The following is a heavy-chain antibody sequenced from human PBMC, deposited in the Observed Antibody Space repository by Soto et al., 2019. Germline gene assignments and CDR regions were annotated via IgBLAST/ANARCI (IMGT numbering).Heavy chain of an antibody. CDR1: GDSVSSNSAG. Sequence: PSQTLSLTCAITGDSVSSNSAGWSWVRQSPSRGLEWLGRTYYRSKWYYEYAVSVRGRMTINPDTSKNQYSLQLNSVTPGDTAVYFCARGEQYSGRIFDYWGQGTLVTVSS. J-gene: IGHJ4*01. D-gene: IGHD1-26*01. CDR3: ARGEQYSGRIFDY. CDR2: TYYRSKWYY. V-gene: IGHV6-1*01.